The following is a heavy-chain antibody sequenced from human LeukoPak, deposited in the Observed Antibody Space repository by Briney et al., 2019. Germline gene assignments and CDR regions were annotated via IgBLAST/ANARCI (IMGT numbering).Heavy chain of an antibody. J-gene: IGHJ4*02. CDR2: INHSGST. CDR3: ARGPIAVAGRGVDY. V-gene: IGHV4-34*01. Sequence: SETLSLTCAVYGGSFSGYYWSWIRQPPGKGLEWIGEINHSGSTNYNPSLKGRVTISVDTSKNQFSLKLSSVTAADTAVYYCARGPIAVAGRGVDYWGQGTLVTVSS. CDR1: GGSFSGYY. D-gene: IGHD6-19*01.